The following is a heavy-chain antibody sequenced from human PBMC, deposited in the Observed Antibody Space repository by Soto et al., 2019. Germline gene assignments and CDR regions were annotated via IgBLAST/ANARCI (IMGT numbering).Heavy chain of an antibody. V-gene: IGHV4-34*01. D-gene: IGHD5-18*01. CDR3: ARFHRGYSYGYAFDY. CDR2: INHSGST. J-gene: IGHJ4*02. Sequence: SETLSLTCAFYGWSFSGYYWSWIRQPPGKGLEWIGEINHSGSTNYNPSLKSRVTISVDTSKNQFSLKLSSVTAADTAVYYCARFHRGYSYGYAFDYWGQGTLVTVSS. CDR1: GWSFSGYY.